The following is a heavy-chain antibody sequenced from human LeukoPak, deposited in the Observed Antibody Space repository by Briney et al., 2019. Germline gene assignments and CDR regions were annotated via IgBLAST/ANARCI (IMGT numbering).Heavy chain of an antibody. CDR1: GYTFTGYY. CDR2: ISPNSGGT. D-gene: IGHD5-18*01. Sequence: ASVKVSCKASGYTFTGYYMHWVRQAPGQGLEWMGRISPNSGGTNYAQKFQGRVTMTRDTSISTAYMELSRLRSDDTAVYYCARGHTAMVTFDYWGQGTLVTVSS. V-gene: IGHV1-2*06. CDR3: ARGHTAMVTFDY. J-gene: IGHJ4*02.